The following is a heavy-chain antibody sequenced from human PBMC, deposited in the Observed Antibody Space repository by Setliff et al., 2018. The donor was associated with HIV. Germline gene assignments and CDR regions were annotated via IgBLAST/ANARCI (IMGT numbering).Heavy chain of an antibody. D-gene: IGHD2-15*01. CDR2: INTKSGVT. Sequence: ASVKVSCKASGYTFTDYYIHWVRQAPGHGLEWVGRINTKSGVTSYAQNFRARVTMTRDTSSTTAYMELSTLRSDDTALYYCARDLIRITPHGDLPFWGQGTLVTVSS. J-gene: IGHJ4*02. CDR3: ARDLIRITPHGDLPF. CDR1: GYTFTDYY. V-gene: IGHV1-2*06.